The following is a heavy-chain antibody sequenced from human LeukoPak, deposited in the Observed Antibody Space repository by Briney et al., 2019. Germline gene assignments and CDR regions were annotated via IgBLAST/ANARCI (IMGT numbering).Heavy chain of an antibody. CDR2: FYMSGST. V-gene: IGHV4-4*07. D-gene: IGHD2-15*01. CDR3: ARVECSGGSCYFDY. J-gene: IGHJ4*02. Sequence: SSETLSLTCSVSGGSITSYYWSWIRQPAGKGLEYIGRFYMSGSTNYNPSLKSRVTMSVDTSKNHFSLKLTSVTAADTAVYYCARVECSGGSCYFDYWGQGTLVTVSS. CDR1: GGSITSYY.